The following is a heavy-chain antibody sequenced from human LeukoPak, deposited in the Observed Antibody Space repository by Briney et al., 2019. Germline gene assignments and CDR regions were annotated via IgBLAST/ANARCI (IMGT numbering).Heavy chain of an antibody. CDR3: AKDRSSYSSSCLDY. J-gene: IGHJ4*02. CDR1: GFTFDDYA. Sequence: SLRLSCAASGFTFDDYAMHWVRQAPGKGLEWVSGISWNSGSIGYADSVKGRFTISRDNAKNSLYLQMNSLRAEDTALYYCAKDRSSYSSSCLDYWGQGTLVTVSS. D-gene: IGHD6-13*01. CDR2: ISWNSGSI. V-gene: IGHV3-9*01.